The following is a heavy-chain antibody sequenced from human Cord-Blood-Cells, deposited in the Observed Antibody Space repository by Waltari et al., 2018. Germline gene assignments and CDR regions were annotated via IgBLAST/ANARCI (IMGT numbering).Heavy chain of an antibody. Sequence: VQLQESGPGLVQPSQTLSRTCTVSGGSIRSGDNYWTWIRQPPGKGLEWIGYIYSSGSTYYNPSLKRRVTISVDSSKNQFSLKLSSVTAADTAVYYGAIVMVQGVIDYWGQGTLVTVSS. CDR2: IYSSGST. J-gene: IGHJ4*02. CDR1: GGSIRSGDNY. D-gene: IGHD3-10*01. CDR3: AIVMVQGVIDY. V-gene: IGHV4-30-4*01.